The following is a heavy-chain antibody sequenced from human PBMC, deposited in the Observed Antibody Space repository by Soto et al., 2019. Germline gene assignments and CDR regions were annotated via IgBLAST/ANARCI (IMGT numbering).Heavy chain of an antibody. CDR3: ASPGYCSSTSCYSASYYYYGMDV. CDR2: IIPIFGTA. CDR1: GGTFSSYA. J-gene: IGHJ6*02. V-gene: IGHV1-69*06. D-gene: IGHD2-2*03. Sequence: QVQLVQSGAEVKKPGSSVKVSCKASGGTFSSYAISWVRQAPGQGLEWMGGIIPIFGTANYAQKFQGRVTITADKSRSTAYMELSSLRAEDTAEYYCASPGYCSSTSCYSASYYYYGMDVRGQGTTGTVSS.